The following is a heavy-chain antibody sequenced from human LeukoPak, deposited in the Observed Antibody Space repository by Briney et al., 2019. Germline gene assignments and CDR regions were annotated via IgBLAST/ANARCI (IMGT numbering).Heavy chain of an antibody. CDR2: INSEGSST. Sequence: PGGSLRLSCAASGFTLSSYWMHWVRQAPGRGMVWVSRINSEGSSTTYADSVKGRFTISRDNAENTLYLQMNSLMAEDTAVYFCARDGSGWSVDYWGQAILVTVSS. D-gene: IGHD6-19*01. J-gene: IGHJ4*02. CDR1: GFTLSSYW. CDR3: ARDGSGWSVDY. V-gene: IGHV3-74*01.